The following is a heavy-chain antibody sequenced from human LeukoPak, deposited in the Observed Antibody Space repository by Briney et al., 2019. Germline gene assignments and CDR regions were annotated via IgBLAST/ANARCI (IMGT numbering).Heavy chain of an antibody. Sequence: GGSLRLSCAASGFTFSDYGMHWVRQAPGKGLEWVTFIRYDGSKKYYADSVKGRFTFSRDNSKNMLYLQMNSLRAGDTAIYYCVKSRDFYFDYWGQGTLVTVSS. CDR1: GFTFSDYG. V-gene: IGHV3-30*02. CDR3: VKSRDFYFDY. CDR2: IRYDGSKK. J-gene: IGHJ4*02. D-gene: IGHD3/OR15-3a*01.